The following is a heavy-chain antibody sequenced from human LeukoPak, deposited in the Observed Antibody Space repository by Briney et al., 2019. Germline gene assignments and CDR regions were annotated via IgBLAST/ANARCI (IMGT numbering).Heavy chain of an antibody. CDR3: ARDWYYYDSSGYYYALRY. J-gene: IGHJ4*02. CDR2: IIPTFGTA. Sequence: LVKVSCKASGGTFSSYALSWVRQAPGQGLEWMGGIIPTFGTANYAQKFQGRVTMTADESTSTAYMELSSLRSEDTAVYYCARDWYYYDSSGYYYALRYWGQGTQVTVSS. V-gene: IGHV1-69*13. CDR1: GGTFSSYA. D-gene: IGHD3-22*01.